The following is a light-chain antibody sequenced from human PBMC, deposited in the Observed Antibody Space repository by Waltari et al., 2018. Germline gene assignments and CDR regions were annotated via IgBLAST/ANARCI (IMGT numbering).Light chain of an antibody. Sequence: EIVMTQSPATLSVSPGARATLSCRASQSISSNLAWYQQKTGQPPRLLIYSVSTRATGIPARFSGSGSGTEFTLTISSLQSEDFAVYYCQQYDNWPPWTFGQGTKVELE. V-gene: IGKV3-15*01. CDR2: SVS. J-gene: IGKJ1*01. CDR1: QSISSN. CDR3: QQYDNWPPWT.